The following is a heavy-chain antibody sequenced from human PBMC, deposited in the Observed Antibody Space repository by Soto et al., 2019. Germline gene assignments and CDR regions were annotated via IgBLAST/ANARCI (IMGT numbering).Heavy chain of an antibody. CDR2: IYYSGST. D-gene: IGHD4-17*01. CDR1: GGSISSGGYY. V-gene: IGHV4-31*03. CDR3: ARDRTTAYGMDV. Sequence: QVQLQESGPGLVKPSQTLSLTCTVSGGSISSGGYYWSWIRQHPGKGLEWIGYIYYSGSTYYTPSLKRRVTISVDTSKNQFSLKLSSVTAADTAVYYCARDRTTAYGMDVWGQGTTVTVSS. J-gene: IGHJ6*02.